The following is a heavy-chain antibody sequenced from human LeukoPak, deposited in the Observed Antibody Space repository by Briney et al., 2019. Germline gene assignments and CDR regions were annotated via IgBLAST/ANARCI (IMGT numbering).Heavy chain of an antibody. Sequence: PSETLSLTCAVYGGSFSGYYWSWIRQPPGKGVEWIGEINHSGSTNYNPSLKSRVTISVDTSKNQFSLKLSSVTAADTAVYYCARGAVMMIAPNDWGQGTLVTVSS. J-gene: IGHJ4*02. CDR3: ARGAVMMIAPND. CDR2: INHSGST. D-gene: IGHD3-22*01. V-gene: IGHV4-34*01. CDR1: GGSFSGYY.